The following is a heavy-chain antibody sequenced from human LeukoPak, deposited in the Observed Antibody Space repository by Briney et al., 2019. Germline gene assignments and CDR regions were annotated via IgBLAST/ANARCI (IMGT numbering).Heavy chain of an antibody. CDR1: GGSISSSSYY. CDR2: IYYSGST. V-gene: IGHV4-39*01. Sequence: PSETLSLTCTDSGGSISSSSYYWGWIRQPPEKGLEWIGSIYYSGSTYYNPSLKSRVTISVDTSKNQFSLKLSSVTAADTAVYYCARRYDYIWGSYRDFDYWGQGTLVTVSS. D-gene: IGHD3-16*02. J-gene: IGHJ4*02. CDR3: ARRYDYIWGSYRDFDY.